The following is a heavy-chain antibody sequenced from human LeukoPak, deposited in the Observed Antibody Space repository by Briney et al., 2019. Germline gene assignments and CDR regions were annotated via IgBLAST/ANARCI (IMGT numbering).Heavy chain of an antibody. CDR1: GYTFIDFY. CDR2: IDPHNGDT. Sequence: ASVRVSCKTFGYTFIDFYIHWIRQAPGQGLEWMGWIDPHNGDTKSAQHFQGRVTMTRDTSTSAVYMELIRLRSDDTAVFYCARDGTFDIWGQGTLVTVSP. CDR3: ARDGTFDI. V-gene: IGHV1-2*02. J-gene: IGHJ3*02. D-gene: IGHD2-15*01.